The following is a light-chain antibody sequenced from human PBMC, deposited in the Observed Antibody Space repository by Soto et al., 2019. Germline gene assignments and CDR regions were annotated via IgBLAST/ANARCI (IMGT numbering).Light chain of an antibody. Sequence: DIVMTQSPESLAVSLGERATINCKSSQSVLYSSNNKNYLAWYQQKPGQPPKLLIYWASTRESGVPERFSGSGSGSDFTLTISSLQAEDVAFYYCQHYYSTLLTFGGGSKVEIK. V-gene: IGKV4-1*01. J-gene: IGKJ4*01. CDR2: WAS. CDR1: QSVLYSSNNKNY. CDR3: QHYYSTLLT.